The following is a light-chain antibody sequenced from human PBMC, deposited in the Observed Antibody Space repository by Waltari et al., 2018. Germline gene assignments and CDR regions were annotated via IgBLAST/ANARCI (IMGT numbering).Light chain of an antibody. Sequence: EIVMTQSPLSLHVTPGDPASTSCRTSKSLLHSNGYNYLDWYLQKPGQSPQLLIYLGSNRASGVPDRFSGSGSGTDFTLKINRVEAEDVGVYYCMQALQTPVTFGQGTKVEIK. J-gene: IGKJ1*01. CDR1: KSLLHSNGYNY. CDR2: LGS. CDR3: MQALQTPVT. V-gene: IGKV2-28*01.